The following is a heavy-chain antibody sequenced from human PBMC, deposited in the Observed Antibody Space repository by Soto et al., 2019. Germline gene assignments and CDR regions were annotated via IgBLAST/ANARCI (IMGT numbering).Heavy chain of an antibody. V-gene: IGHV4-31*01. CDR1: GGSISSDGDYYR. Sequence: QMQLQESGPGLVSPSQTLSLTCTVSGGSISSDGDYYRWSWIRQHPGKGLEWIGYLSDSGSPYYPPSLASLITVSVDTPTNPSSLKLSSLTAADTAVYYCARVRENYFDSWGQGTLVTVSS. CDR3: ARVRENYFDS. CDR2: LSDSGSP. J-gene: IGHJ4*02.